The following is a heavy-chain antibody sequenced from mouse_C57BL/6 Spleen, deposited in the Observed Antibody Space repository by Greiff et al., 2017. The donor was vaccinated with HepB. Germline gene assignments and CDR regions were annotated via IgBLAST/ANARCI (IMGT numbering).Heavy chain of an antibody. CDR3: AKLYDYDGGAWFAY. CDR2: IYPGDGDT. D-gene: IGHD2-4*01. J-gene: IGHJ3*01. V-gene: IGHV1-82*01. Sequence: VQRVESGPELVKPGASVKISCKASGYAFSSSWMNWVKQRPGKGLEWIGRIYPGDGDTNYNGKFKGKATLTADKSSSTAYMQLSSLTSEDSAVYFCAKLYDYDGGAWFAYWGQGTLVTVSA. CDR1: GYAFSSSW.